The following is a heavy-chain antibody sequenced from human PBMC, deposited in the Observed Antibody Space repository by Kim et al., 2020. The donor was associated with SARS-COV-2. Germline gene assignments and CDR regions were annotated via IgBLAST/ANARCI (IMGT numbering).Heavy chain of an antibody. V-gene: IGHV3-30*03. CDR1: GFTFSSYA. Sequence: GGSLRLSCAASGFTFSSYAMHWVRQAPGKGLEWVAVISSDGSNKYYADSVKGRFTISRDNSKNTLYLQMNSLRAEDTAVYYCRYYDGSGYLYGMDVWGQGTTVTVSS. CDR2: ISSDGSNK. CDR3: RYYDGSGYLYGMDV. D-gene: IGHD3-22*01. J-gene: IGHJ6*02.